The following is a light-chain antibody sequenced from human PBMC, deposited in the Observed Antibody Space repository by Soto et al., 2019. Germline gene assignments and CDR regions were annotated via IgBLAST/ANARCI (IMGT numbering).Light chain of an antibody. J-gene: IGLJ2*01. CDR2: EVG. CDR1: SSDIGTYIY. Sequence: QSALTQPASVSGSPGQSITISCTGTSSDIGTYIYVSWYLQHPGKAPKLLIYEVGNRPSGVSNRFSGSKSGNTASLTISGLQAEGGADYYCSSYRSGTIVAFCGGTKLAVL. V-gene: IGLV2-14*01. CDR3: SSYRSGTIVA.